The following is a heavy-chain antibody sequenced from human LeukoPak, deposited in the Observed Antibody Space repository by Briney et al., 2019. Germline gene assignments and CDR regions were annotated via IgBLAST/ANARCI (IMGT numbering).Heavy chain of an antibody. CDR1: GFTLSSNY. CDR2: IYSGGST. D-gene: IGHD2-15*01. CDR3: ARYCSGGSCFNAFDI. Sequence: GGSLGLSCAASGFTLSSNYMSWVRQAPGKGLEWVSVIYSGGSTYYADSVKGRFTISSDNSKNTLYLQMNSLRAEDTAVYYCARYCSGGSCFNAFDIWGQGTMVTVSS. J-gene: IGHJ3*02. V-gene: IGHV3-66*01.